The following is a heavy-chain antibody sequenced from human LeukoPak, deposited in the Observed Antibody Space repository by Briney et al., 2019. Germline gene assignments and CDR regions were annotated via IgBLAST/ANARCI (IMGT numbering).Heavy chain of an antibody. CDR3: ASETTRGYSYGSPTDGFDL. D-gene: IGHD5-18*01. J-gene: IGHJ3*01. CDR2: INPDGRSI. Sequence: GGSLRLSCAASGLTFSNSWMHWVRQAPGKGLVWVSRINPDGRSINYAGSVKGRFTISRDNARKSLFLQMNSLRAEDTAVYYCASETTRGYSYGSPTDGFDLWGQGTMVTVSS. V-gene: IGHV3-74*01. CDR1: GLTFSNSW.